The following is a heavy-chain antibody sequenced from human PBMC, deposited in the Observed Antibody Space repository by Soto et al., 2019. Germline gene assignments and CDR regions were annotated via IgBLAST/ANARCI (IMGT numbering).Heavy chain of an antibody. CDR3: ARDPPITSGYAMDV. D-gene: IGHD1-20*01. CDR1: GFALSSCY. J-gene: IGHJ6*02. CDR2: TYTGGST. V-gene: IGHV3-53*01. Sequence: GGSLRLSCAASGFALSSCYMMWVRQAPGKGLAWVSVTYTGGSTRYADSVKGRFTISRDDSSNTLFLQMNSLRAEDTAVYYCARDPPITSGYAMDVWGQGTTVTVSS.